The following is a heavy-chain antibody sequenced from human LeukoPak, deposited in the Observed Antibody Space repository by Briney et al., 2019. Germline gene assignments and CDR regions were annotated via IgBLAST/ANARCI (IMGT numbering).Heavy chain of an antibody. CDR3: ARDGSTTANPGGDFDY. CDR1: GFTFSSYS. CDR2: ISSSSSTI. D-gene: IGHD4-17*01. J-gene: IGHJ4*02. V-gene: IGHV3-48*04. Sequence: TGGSLRLSCAASGFTFSSYSMNWVRQAPGKGLEWVSYISSSSSTIYYADSVKGRFTISRDNAKNSLYLQMNSLRAEDTAVYYCARDGSTTANPGGDFDYWGQGTLVTVSS.